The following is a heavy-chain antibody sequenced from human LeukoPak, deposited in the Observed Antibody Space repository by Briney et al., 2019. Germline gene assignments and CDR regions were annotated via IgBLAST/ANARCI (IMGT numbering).Heavy chain of an antibody. CDR2: ISSSSSTI. CDR3: ARGRGGSGFYAMDV. CDR1: GFTFSSYS. V-gene: IGHV3-48*04. D-gene: IGHD3-10*01. Sequence: GSLRLSCAASGFTFSSYSMNWVRQAPGKGLEWVSYISSSSSTIYYADSVKGRFTISRDNAKNSLYLQMNSLRAEDTAVYYCARGRGGSGFYAMDVWGQGTTVTVSS. J-gene: IGHJ6*02.